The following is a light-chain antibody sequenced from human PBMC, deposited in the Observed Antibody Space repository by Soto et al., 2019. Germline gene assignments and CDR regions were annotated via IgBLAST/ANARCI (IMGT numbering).Light chain of an antibody. Sequence: EIVLTQSPGTLSLSPGERATLSCRASQSVTSNLLAWYQQKPGQAPRLLIYGASTRAAGVPDRFSGSWSGTDFTLTITRLEPEDFAVYYCQQYGRSPLMYTFGQGTKLGVK. J-gene: IGKJ2*01. CDR2: GAS. CDR1: QSVTSNL. CDR3: QQYGRSPLMYT. V-gene: IGKV3-20*01.